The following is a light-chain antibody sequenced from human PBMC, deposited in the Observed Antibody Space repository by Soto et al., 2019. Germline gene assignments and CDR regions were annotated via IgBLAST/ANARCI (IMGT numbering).Light chain of an antibody. CDR2: GAS. Sequence: EIVLTQSPGTLSLSPGERATLXXRASQSVSNNYLAWYQQKPGQAPRLXXYGASNRATGIPARFSGSGSGTDFTLTISSLEPGDSAVYYCQQRYDWPPYTFGQGTKVDIK. CDR1: QSVSNNY. V-gene: IGKV3-11*01. CDR3: QQRYDWPPYT. J-gene: IGKJ2*01.